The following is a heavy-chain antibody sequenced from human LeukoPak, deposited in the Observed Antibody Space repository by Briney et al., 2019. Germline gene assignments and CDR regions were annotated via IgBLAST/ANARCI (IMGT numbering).Heavy chain of an antibody. CDR1: RFIFSSYS. J-gene: IGHJ4*02. D-gene: IGHD5-18*01. V-gene: IGHV3-21*01. CDR2: ISSGSKYI. CDR3: ARALSYSYGSMDF. Sequence: VGSLRLSCAASRFIFSSYSMNWVRQAPGKGLEWVSFISSGSKYIYNADSVEGRFTISRDNAKNSLYLQMNSLRAEDTAVYYCARALSYSYGSMDFWDQGTLAIVSS.